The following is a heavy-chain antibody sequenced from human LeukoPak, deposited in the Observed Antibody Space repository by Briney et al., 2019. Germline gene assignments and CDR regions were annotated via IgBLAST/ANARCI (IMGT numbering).Heavy chain of an antibody. J-gene: IGHJ4*02. CDR3: ARWARAPAY. CDR2: IYSGGST. V-gene: IGHV3-66*01. Sequence: GGSLRLSCAASGFTVSSNYMSWVRQAPGKGLEWVSVIYSGGSTYYADSVKGRFTISRDNAKKSLYLQMNSLRAEDTALYYCARWARAPAYWGQGTLVTVSS. D-gene: IGHD2-2*01. CDR1: GFTVSSNY.